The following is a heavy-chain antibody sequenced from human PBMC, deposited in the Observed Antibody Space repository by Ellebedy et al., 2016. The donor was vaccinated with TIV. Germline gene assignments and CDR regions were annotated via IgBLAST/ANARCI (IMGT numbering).Heavy chain of an antibody. Sequence: SETLSLXXAVSGGSISSSNWWSWVRQPPGKGLEWIGYIYYSGSTYYNPSLKSRVTISVDTSKNQFSLKLSSVTAADTAVYYCARAEGRQLGHFDYWGQGTLVTVSS. CDR2: IYYSGST. D-gene: IGHD6-6*01. J-gene: IGHJ4*02. CDR1: GGSISSSNW. CDR3: ARAEGRQLGHFDY. V-gene: IGHV4-4*02.